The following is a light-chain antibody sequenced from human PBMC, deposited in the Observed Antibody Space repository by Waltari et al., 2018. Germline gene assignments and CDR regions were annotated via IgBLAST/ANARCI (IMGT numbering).Light chain of an antibody. Sequence: DIQMTQSPSSLSASVGDRVTTTCRASQSISSYLNWYQQKPGKAPKLLIYAASSLQSVVPSTFSGSRSETDFTLTISSLQPEDFATYYCQQSYSTPLFTFGPGTKVDIK. CDR3: QQSYSTPLFT. V-gene: IGKV1-39*01. CDR1: QSISSY. CDR2: AAS. J-gene: IGKJ3*01.